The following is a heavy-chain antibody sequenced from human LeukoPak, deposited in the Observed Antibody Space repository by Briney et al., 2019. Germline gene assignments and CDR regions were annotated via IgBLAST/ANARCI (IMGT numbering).Heavy chain of an antibody. Sequence: PGGSLRLSCAASGFTFSSYEMNWVRQAPGKGLEWFSYISSSGNTIFYADSVKGRFTISRDNAKNSLYLQRNSLSVEDTAVYYCARKAVTGSGPAHFDYWGQGTLVTVSS. CDR3: ARKAVTGSGPAHFDY. CDR1: GFTFSSYE. J-gene: IGHJ4*02. V-gene: IGHV3-48*03. D-gene: IGHD3-10*01. CDR2: ISSSGNTI.